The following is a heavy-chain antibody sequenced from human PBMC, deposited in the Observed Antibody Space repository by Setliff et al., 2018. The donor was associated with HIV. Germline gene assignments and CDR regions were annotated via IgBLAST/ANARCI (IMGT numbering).Heavy chain of an antibody. Sequence: PSETLSLTCTVSGDSISSSYYWTWIRQPQGKGRAWIGYIYTSGSTNYNPSLKNRVTISVDTSKNQFSLRLSSVTAADPAVYSCARGYSSSWYDSWGQGTLVTVSS. J-gene: IGHJ5*01. CDR1: GDSISSSYY. CDR3: ARGYSSSWYDS. V-gene: IGHV4-4*08. CDR2: IYTSGST. D-gene: IGHD6-13*01.